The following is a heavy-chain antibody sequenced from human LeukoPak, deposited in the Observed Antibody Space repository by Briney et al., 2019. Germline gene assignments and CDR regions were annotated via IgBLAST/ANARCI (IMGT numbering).Heavy chain of an antibody. CDR2: ISSSSSYI. CDR3: ARGRKYSSSWYVSGTFDY. D-gene: IGHD6-13*01. CDR1: GFTFSDYY. J-gene: IGHJ4*02. Sequence: GGSLRLSCAASGFTFSDYYMSWIRQAPGKGLEWVSSISSSSSYIYYADSVKGRFTISRDNAKNSLYLQMNSLRAEDTAVYYCARGRKYSSSWYVSGTFDYWGQGTLVTVSS. V-gene: IGHV3-11*06.